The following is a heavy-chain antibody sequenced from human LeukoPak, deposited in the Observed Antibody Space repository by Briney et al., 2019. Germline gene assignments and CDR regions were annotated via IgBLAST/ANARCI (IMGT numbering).Heavy chain of an antibody. J-gene: IGHJ4*02. CDR2: VKSYNAGGTT. V-gene: IGHV3-15*01. D-gene: IGHD3-10*01. CDR3: TLIQGWGAGSYFLDY. CDR1: GFSIENDW. Sequence: PGGSLRLSCAASGFSIENDWMSWVRQAPGKGLEWVGRVKSYNAGGTTHYAAPVKGRFIISRDDSKNMLYLQTDSLKTEDTAVYYCTLIQGWGAGSYFLDYWGQGALVTVSS.